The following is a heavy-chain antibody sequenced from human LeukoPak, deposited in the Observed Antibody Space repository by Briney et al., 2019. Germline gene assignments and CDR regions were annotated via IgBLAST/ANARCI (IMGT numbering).Heavy chain of an antibody. V-gene: IGHV1-46*01. J-gene: IGHJ4*02. D-gene: IGHD2-15*01. Sequence: ASVKVSCKASGYTFTSYYMHWVRQAPGQGLGWMGIINPSGGSTSYAQKFQGRVTMTRDTSTSTVYMELSSLRSEDTAVYYCARDATRTGDTVVVVAARGGYFDYWGQGTLVTVSS. CDR2: INPSGGST. CDR1: GYTFTSYY. CDR3: ARDATRTGDTVVVVAARGGYFDY.